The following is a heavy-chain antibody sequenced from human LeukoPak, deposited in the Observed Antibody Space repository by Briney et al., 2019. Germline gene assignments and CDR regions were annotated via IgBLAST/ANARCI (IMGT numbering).Heavy chain of an antibody. Sequence: ASVKVSCKASGGTFSSYAISWVRQAPGQGLKWMGGIIPIFGTANYAQKFQGRVTITTDESTSTAYMELSSLRSEDTAVYYCAREARYCSGGSCYNWFDPWGQGTQVTVSS. CDR1: GGTFSSYA. CDR3: AREARYCSGGSCYNWFDP. V-gene: IGHV1-69*05. CDR2: IIPIFGTA. J-gene: IGHJ5*02. D-gene: IGHD2-15*01.